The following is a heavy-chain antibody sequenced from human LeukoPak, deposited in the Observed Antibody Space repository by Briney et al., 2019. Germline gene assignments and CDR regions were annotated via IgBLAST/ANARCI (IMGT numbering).Heavy chain of an antibody. D-gene: IGHD6-13*01. V-gene: IGHV3-33*08. Sequence: GGSLRLSCAASGFTFSSYAMSWVRQAPGKGLEWVAVIWYDGSNKYYADSVKGRFTISRDNSKNTLYLQMNSLRAEDTAVYYCARDHKPYSSSWYVLGYWGQGTLVTVSS. CDR3: ARDHKPYSSSWYVLGY. CDR1: GFTFSSYA. J-gene: IGHJ4*02. CDR2: IWYDGSNK.